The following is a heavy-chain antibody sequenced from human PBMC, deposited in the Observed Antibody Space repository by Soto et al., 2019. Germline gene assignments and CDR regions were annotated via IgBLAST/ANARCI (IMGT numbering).Heavy chain of an antibody. V-gene: IGHV4-34*01. CDR1: GGSFSGYY. CDR3: ARSATEMATLYYFDY. CDR2: INHSGST. Sequence: KPSETLSLTCAVYGGSFSGYYWSWIRQPPGKGLEWIGEINHSGSTNYNPSLKSRVTISVDTSKNQFSLKLSSVTAADTAVYYCARSATEMATLYYFDYWGQGTLVTVSS. D-gene: IGHD5-12*01. J-gene: IGHJ4*02.